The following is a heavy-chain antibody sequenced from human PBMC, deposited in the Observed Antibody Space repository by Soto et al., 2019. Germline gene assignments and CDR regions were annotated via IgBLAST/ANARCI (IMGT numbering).Heavy chain of an antibody. CDR2: LYDVDGT. D-gene: IGHD4-17*01. J-gene: IGHJ3*02. V-gene: IGHV3-53*01. Sequence: GGSLRLSCAASGFTVSGKKYLACVRQAPGKGLEWVSALYDVDGTFYADSVKGRFTTSGESARTLVDLQMNSRRPDETAVYYCATWQLREQAYDIWGQGTAVTVSS. CDR1: GFTVSGKKY. CDR3: ATWQLREQAYDI.